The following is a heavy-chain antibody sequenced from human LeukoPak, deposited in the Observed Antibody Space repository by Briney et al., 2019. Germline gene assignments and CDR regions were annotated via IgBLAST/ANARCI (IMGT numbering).Heavy chain of an antibody. J-gene: IGHJ4*02. Sequence: TGGSLRLSCAASGFTFSSYAMTWVRQAPGKGLEWVSAISGSGDTTYYADSVKGRFTISRDNSKNTLYLQMNSLRAEDTAVYYCATTVYSSRNYWGQGTLVTVSS. D-gene: IGHD6-13*01. CDR2: ISGSGDTT. CDR1: GFTFSSYA. CDR3: ATTVYSSRNY. V-gene: IGHV3-23*01.